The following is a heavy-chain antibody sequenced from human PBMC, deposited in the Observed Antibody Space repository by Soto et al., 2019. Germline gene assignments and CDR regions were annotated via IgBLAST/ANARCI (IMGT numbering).Heavy chain of an antibody. CDR1: GGSISSYY. V-gene: IGHV4-59*01. Sequence: ASETLSLTWTVSGGSISSYYWTWIRQPPGKGLEWIGYIYYSGSTNYNPSLKSRVTISVDTSKNQFSLKLSSVTAADTAVYYCARADCSGGSCHFDYWGQGTLVTVSS. CDR2: IYYSGST. J-gene: IGHJ4*02. CDR3: ARADCSGGSCHFDY. D-gene: IGHD2-15*01.